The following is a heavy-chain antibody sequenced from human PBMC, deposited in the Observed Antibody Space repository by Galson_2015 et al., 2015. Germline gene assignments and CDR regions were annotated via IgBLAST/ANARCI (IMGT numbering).Heavy chain of an antibody. Sequence: SLTCTVSGGSINTYYWSWIRQPPGKGLEWIGYISYSGSTNHKPSLKSRVTISVDTSQNQLSLRLNSVTAADTAVYHCARGYYSGSWYSHFHHWGQGALVTVSS. D-gene: IGHD6-13*01. V-gene: IGHV4-59*01. CDR1: GGSINTYY. CDR3: ARGYYSGSWYSHFHH. J-gene: IGHJ1*01. CDR2: ISYSGST.